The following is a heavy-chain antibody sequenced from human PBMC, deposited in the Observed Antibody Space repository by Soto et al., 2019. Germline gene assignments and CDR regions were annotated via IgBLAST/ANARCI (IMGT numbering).Heavy chain of an antibody. CDR2: MNPNSGNT. D-gene: IGHD2-2*01. V-gene: IGHV1-8*01. J-gene: IGHJ6*03. CDR3: ARGFDCSSTSCYLNYYYYYMDV. CDR1: GYTLTSYD. Sequence: ASVKVSCKASGYTLTSYDSNWVRQATGQGLEWMGWMNPNSGNTGYAQKFQGRVTMTRNTSISTAYMELSSLRSEDTAVYYCARGFDCSSTSCYLNYYYYYMDVWGKGTTVTVSS.